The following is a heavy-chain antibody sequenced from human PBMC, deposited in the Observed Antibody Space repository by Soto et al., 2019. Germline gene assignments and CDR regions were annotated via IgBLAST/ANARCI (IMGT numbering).Heavy chain of an antibody. D-gene: IGHD3-22*01. V-gene: IGHV5-51*01. CDR1: GYSFTSYW. Sequence: GESLKISCKGSGYSFTSYWIGWVRQMPGKGLEWMGIIYPGDSDTRYSPSFQGQVTISADKSISTAYLQWSSLKASDTAMYYCARNGYYYDSSGYYYAPPHFVDYWGQGTLVTSPQ. J-gene: IGHJ4*02. CDR2: IYPGDSDT. CDR3: ARNGYYYDSSGYYYAPPHFVDY.